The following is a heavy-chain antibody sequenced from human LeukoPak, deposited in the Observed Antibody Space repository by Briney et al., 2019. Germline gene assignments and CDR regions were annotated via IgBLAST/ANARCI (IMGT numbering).Heavy chain of an antibody. CDR1: GGSISSGGYY. V-gene: IGHV4-31*03. CDR3: ARVRDFGYFDL. Sequence: SETLSLTCTVSGGSISSGGYYWSWIRQHPGKGLEWIGYIYYSGSTNYNPSLKSRVTISVDTSKNQFSLKLSSVTAADTAVYYCARVRDFGYFDLWGRGTLVTVSS. CDR2: IYYSGST. J-gene: IGHJ2*01. D-gene: IGHD3-3*01.